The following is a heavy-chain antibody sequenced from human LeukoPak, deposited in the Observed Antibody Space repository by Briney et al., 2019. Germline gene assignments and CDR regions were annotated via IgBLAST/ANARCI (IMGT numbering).Heavy chain of an antibody. CDR3: ARHLSGVTGYTYGRGIDY. V-gene: IGHV3-7*01. J-gene: IGHJ4*02. Sequence: GGSLRLSCAASGFTFSIQSMSWVRQAPGKGLEWVANIKKDGSEKYSVDSVKGRFTISRDNAKTSLYLQMNTLRAEDTAVYYCARHLSGVTGYTYGRGIDYWGQGTLVTVSS. CDR1: GFTFSIQS. CDR2: IKKDGSEK. D-gene: IGHD5-18*01.